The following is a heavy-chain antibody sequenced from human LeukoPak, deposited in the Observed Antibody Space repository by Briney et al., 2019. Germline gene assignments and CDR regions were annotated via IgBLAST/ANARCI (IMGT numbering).Heavy chain of an antibody. J-gene: IGHJ5*02. CDR2: ISYDGSNK. CDR3: ARGDKQLVFNRNKGGFDP. Sequence: GGSLRLSCAASGFIVSSNYMHWVRQAPGKGLEWVTIISYDGSNKYYADSVKGRFTISRDNSKNTLYLQMNSLRTADTAVYYCARGDKQLVFNRNKGGFDPWGQGTLVTVSS. D-gene: IGHD6-13*01. CDR1: GFIVSSNY. V-gene: IGHV3-30*03.